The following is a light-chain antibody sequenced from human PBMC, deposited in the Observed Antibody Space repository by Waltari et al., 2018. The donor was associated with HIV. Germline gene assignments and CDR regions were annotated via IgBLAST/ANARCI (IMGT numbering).Light chain of an antibody. J-gene: IGLJ2*01. V-gene: IGLV2-14*03. CDR2: DVT. CDR1: TSDIGARRH. CDR3: SSFTTTGYSI. Sequence: QTALPPPASVPGPPGESISIRYAGSTSDIGARRHLSRYQQRPGTPPKLKRSDVTRRPPGVSDRFSGSKSANAASLTISDLQPEDEADYYCSSFTTTGYSIFGGGTRLTVL.